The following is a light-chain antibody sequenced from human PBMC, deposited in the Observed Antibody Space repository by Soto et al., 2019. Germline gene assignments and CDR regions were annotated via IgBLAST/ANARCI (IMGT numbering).Light chain of an antibody. CDR3: AAWDDSLNGWV. CDR1: GSNIGSNA. V-gene: IGLV1-36*01. Sequence: QSVLTQPPSVSEAPRQRVTISCSGSGSNIGSNAVNWYQQFPGKAPKLLIYYDDLLPSGVSDRFSGSKSGTSASLAISGLQSEDEADYYCAAWDDSLNGWVFGGGTKLTVL. J-gene: IGLJ3*02. CDR2: YDD.